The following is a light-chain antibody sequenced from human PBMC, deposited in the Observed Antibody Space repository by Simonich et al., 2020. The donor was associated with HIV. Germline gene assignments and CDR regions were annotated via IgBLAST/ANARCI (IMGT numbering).Light chain of an antibody. V-gene: IGKV1-39*01. CDR1: QSIRSY. CDR3: QQSYNTPLT. CDR2: TAS. Sequence: EIVMTQSPDSLPASVGDRVTITCRASQSIRSYLNWYQQKPGKAPKLLIYTASSLQSGVPSRFSGSGSGTDFTLTISSLQPEDFATYYCQQSYNTPLTFGGGTKVEIK. J-gene: IGKJ4*01.